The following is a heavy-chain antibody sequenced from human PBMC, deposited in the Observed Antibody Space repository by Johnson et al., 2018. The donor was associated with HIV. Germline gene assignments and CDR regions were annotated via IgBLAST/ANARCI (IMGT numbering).Heavy chain of an antibody. J-gene: IGHJ3*02. V-gene: IGHV3-7*05. CDR1: GFTFSSYW. Sequence: VQLVESGGALVQPGGSLRLSCAASGFTFSSYWMNWVRQAPGKGLQWVANIKHDGSEKYYVDSVKGRFTISRDNAKNSLYLQMNSLRAEDTAVYYCARDVMEDFWSGSFDAFDIWGQGTMVTVSS. D-gene: IGHD3-3*01. CDR3: ARDVMEDFWSGSFDAFDI. CDR2: IKHDGSEK.